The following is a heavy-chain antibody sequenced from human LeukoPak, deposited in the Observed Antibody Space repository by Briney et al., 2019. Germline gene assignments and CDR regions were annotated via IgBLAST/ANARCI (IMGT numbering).Heavy chain of an antibody. CDR2: IRYDGSNK. CDR3: ARDATTYYYGSGSYGGAFNI. V-gene: IGHV3-30*02. CDR1: GFTFSSYA. J-gene: IGHJ3*02. D-gene: IGHD3-10*01. Sequence: GGSLRLSCAASGFTFSSYAMHWVRQAPGKGLEWVAFIRYDGSNKYYADSVKGRFTISRDNSKNTLYLQMNSLRAEDTAVYYCARDATTYYYGSGSYGGAFNIWGQGTMVTVSS.